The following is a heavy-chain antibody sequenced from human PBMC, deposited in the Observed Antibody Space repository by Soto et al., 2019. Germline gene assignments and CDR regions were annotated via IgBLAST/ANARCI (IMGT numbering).Heavy chain of an antibody. CDR1: GFTFSTYA. CDR3: AKPDFGSGYPGY. CDR2: ISVSGDYT. D-gene: IGHD3-3*01. V-gene: IGHV3-23*01. J-gene: IGHJ4*02. Sequence: GGSLRLSCAASGFTFSTYAMNWVRQAPGKRLEWVSTISVSGDYTYYADSVKDRFTISRDNSKNTQYLQMGSLRTEDTAIYYCAKPDFGSGYPGYWGQGTLVTVSS.